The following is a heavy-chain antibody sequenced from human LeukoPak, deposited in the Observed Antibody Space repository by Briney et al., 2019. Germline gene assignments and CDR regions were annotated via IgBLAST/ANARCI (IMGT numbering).Heavy chain of an antibody. CDR3: ARARWLSPFDY. Sequence: GGSLRLSCAASGFTFSSYSMNWVRQAPGKGLEWVSSISSSSSYIYYADSVKGRFTISRDNAKNSLYLQMNSLRAEDTAVYYCARARWLSPFDYWGQGTLVTVSS. D-gene: IGHD5-24*01. CDR2: ISSSSSYI. J-gene: IGHJ4*02. V-gene: IGHV3-21*01. CDR1: GFTFSSYS.